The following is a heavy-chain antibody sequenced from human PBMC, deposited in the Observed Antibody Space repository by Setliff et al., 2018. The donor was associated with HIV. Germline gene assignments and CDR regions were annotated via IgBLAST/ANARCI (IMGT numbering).Heavy chain of an antibody. CDR2: IYYSGST. Sequence: LSLTCTVSGGSISSYYWSWIRQPPGKGLEWIGYIYYSGSTNYNPSLKSRVTISVDTSKNQFSLKLSSVTAEDTAVYYCTRDAYAEVGSDYWGQGTLVTVS. CDR1: GGSISSYY. CDR3: TRDAYAEVGSDY. D-gene: IGHD1-26*01. J-gene: IGHJ4*02. V-gene: IGHV4-59*01.